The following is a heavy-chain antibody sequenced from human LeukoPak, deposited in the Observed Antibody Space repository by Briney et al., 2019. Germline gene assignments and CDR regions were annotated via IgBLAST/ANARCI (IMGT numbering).Heavy chain of an antibody. CDR1: EFTFSKNG. CDR3: AKARGDGYNDAFDM. CDR2: IRYDTNNK. V-gene: IGHV3-30*02. D-gene: IGHD5-24*01. J-gene: IGHJ3*02. Sequence: GGSLRLSCAASEFTFSKNGMHWVRQAPGKGLEWMALIRYDTNNKYYADSVKGRFTISGDNSKLYLQMNSPRDEDTAVYYCAKARGDGYNDAFDMWGQGTMVTVSS.